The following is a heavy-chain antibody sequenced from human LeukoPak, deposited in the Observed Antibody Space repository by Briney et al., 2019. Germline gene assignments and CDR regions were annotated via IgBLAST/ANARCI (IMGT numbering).Heavy chain of an antibody. V-gene: IGHV4-31*03. CDR3: GRGGSGPLRGYSYGNSWAPNYYFDY. D-gene: IGHD5-18*01. J-gene: IGHJ4*02. Sequence: SETLSLTCTVSGGSISSGGYYWSWIRQHPGKGLEWIGYIYYSGSTYYNPSLKSRVTISVDTSKNQFSLKLSSVTAADTAVYYWGRGGSGPLRGYSYGNSWAPNYYFDYWGQGTLVTVSS. CDR2: IYYSGST. CDR1: GGSISSGGYY.